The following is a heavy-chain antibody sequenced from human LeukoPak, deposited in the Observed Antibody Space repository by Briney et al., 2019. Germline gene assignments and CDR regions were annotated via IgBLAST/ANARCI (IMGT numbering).Heavy chain of an antibody. CDR1: GYTFTSYD. Sequence: ASVKVSCKASGYTFTSYDINWVRQATGQGLEWMGWMNPNSGNTGYAQKFQGRVTITRNTSISTAYMELSSLRSEDTAVYYCARDSTAAAGTGDYWGQGTLVTVSS. CDR3: ARDSTAAAGTGDY. D-gene: IGHD6-13*01. V-gene: IGHV1-8*03. J-gene: IGHJ4*02. CDR2: MNPNSGNT.